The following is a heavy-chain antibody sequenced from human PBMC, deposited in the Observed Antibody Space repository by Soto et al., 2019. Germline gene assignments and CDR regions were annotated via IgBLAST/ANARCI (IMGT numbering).Heavy chain of an antibody. V-gene: IGHV3-33*01. CDR2: IWYDGSNK. CDR3: AIQGYYYYGMDV. J-gene: IGHJ6*02. CDR1: GFTFSSYG. Sequence: SCAASGFTFSSYGMHWVRQAPGKGLEWVAVIWYDGSNKYYADSVKGRFTISRDNSKNTLYLQMNSLRAEDTAVYYCAIQGYYYYGMDVWGQGTTVTVPS.